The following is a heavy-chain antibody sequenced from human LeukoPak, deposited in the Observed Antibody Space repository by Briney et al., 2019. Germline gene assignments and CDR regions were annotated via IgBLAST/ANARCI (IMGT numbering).Heavy chain of an antibody. D-gene: IGHD3-22*01. CDR1: GFMFSKSW. CDR2: IYNDGSTT. J-gene: IGHJ4*02. CDR3: ARDGGDSSGYYWGLGY. V-gene: IGHV3-74*01. Sequence: GGSLRLSCAASGFMFSKSWMHWVRQVPGKGLVWVARIYNDGSTTNYADSVKGRFTISRDNAKDTLYLQMNSLRPEDTAVYYCARDGGDSSGYYWGLGYWGQGTLVTVSS.